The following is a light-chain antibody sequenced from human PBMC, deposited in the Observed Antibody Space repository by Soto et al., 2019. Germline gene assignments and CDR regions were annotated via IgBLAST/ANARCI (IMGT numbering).Light chain of an antibody. CDR1: SNDIGPYNY. Sequence: QSALTQPASVSGSPGQSITISCTGTSNDIGPYNYVSWYQQHPGKAPRLLIYDVTNRPSGVSDRFSGSKSGRTASLTISGLQAEDEDDYYCSSYTSIIAVVFGGGTKLTVL. CDR2: DVT. V-gene: IGLV2-14*03. CDR3: SSYTSIIAVV. J-gene: IGLJ2*01.